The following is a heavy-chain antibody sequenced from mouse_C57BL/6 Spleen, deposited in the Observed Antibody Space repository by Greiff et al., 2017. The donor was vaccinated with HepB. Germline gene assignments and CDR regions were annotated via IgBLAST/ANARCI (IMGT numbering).Heavy chain of an antibody. CDR3: ARDYCGSSQAWFAY. CDR1: GYSFTGYF. J-gene: IGHJ3*01. CDR2: INPYNGDT. V-gene: IGHV1-20*01. D-gene: IGHD1-1*01. Sequence: VQLQQSGPELVKPGDSVKISCKASGYSFTGYFMNWVMQSHGKSLEWIGRINPYNGDTFYNQKFKGKATLTVDKSSSTAHMELRSLTSEDSAVYYCARDYCGSSQAWFAYWGQGTLVTVSA.